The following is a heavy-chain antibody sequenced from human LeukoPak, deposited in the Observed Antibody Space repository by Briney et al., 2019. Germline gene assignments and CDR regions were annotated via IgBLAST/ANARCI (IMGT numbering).Heavy chain of an antibody. D-gene: IGHD3-22*01. V-gene: IGHV4-59*08. CDR1: GGSISSYY. CDR3: ARHRRPRYYDSSGYHEPFDI. Sequence: PSETLSLTCTVSGGSISSYYWSWIRQPPGKGLEWIGYIYYKGSTNCKPSLKSRVTISVDTSKNQFSLKLSSVPAADTAVYYCARHRRPRYYDSSGYHEPFDIWGQGTMVTVSS. J-gene: IGHJ3*02. CDR2: IYYKGST.